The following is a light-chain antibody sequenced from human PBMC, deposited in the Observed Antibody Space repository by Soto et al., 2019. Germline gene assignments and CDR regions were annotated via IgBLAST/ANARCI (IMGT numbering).Light chain of an antibody. V-gene: IGKV1-39*01. J-gene: IGKJ2*01. CDR3: QQSYSTLDYT. CDR1: QRISNY. Sequence: DIQMTQSPSSLSASVGDRVTITCRASQRISNYLNWYQHKPGKAPRLLIYAASSLQSGVPSRLSGSGYGTDSTLTISSLQPEDFATYYCQQSYSTLDYTFGQGTKVEIK. CDR2: AAS.